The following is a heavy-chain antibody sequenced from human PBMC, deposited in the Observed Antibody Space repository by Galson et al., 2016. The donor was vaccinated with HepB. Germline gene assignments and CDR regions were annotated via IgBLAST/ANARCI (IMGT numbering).Heavy chain of an antibody. D-gene: IGHD4-17*01. CDR3: ARFALAVTTTWFDP. CDR1: GESLRNTVYF. CDR2: VTFRGDT. V-gene: IGHV4-39*01. Sequence: ETLSLTCSVSGESLRNTVYFWGWIRQTPGKGLDWIGSVTFRGDTYYKPSLQSRLRISFDKSNNQLSLKLSAVTAADSAIYYCARFALAVTTTWFDPWGQGLLVTVAS. J-gene: IGHJ5*02.